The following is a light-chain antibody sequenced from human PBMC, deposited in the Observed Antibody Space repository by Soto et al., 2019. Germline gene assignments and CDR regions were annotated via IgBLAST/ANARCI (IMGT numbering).Light chain of an antibody. V-gene: IGKV3-11*01. CDR2: GVS. Sequence: EIVLTQSPGTLSLSPGERATLYCRSSQTVNANFLAWYQQKPGQAPRLLIYGVSNRAPGIPDRFSGSGSGTDITLTISSLEPEDFAVYYCQQRSNWPPGVTFGQGTRLEIK. CDR1: QTVNANF. J-gene: IGKJ5*01. CDR3: QQRSNWPPGVT.